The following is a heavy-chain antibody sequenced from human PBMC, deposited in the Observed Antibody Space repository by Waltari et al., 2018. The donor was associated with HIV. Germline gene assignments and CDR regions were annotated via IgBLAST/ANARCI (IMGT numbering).Heavy chain of an antibody. Sequence: QVQLVQSGAEVKKPGSSVKVSCKASGGTLSSYAISWVRQAPGQGLEWMGEIGPIFGRANYAQKFQGRGTITADESTRTAYMELSSLRSEDAAVYYCASLPGGYSYGETYYYYGMDVWGQGTTVTVSS. J-gene: IGHJ6*02. V-gene: IGHV1-69*01. D-gene: IGHD5-18*01. CDR1: GGTLSSYA. CDR3: ASLPGGYSYGETYYYYGMDV. CDR2: IGPIFGRA.